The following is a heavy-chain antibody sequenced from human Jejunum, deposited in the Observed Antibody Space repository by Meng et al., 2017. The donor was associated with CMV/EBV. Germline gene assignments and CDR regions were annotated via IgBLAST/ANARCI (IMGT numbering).Heavy chain of an antibody. D-gene: IGHD3-3*01. V-gene: IGHV3-48*03. Sequence: SGFSLGRRDMDWVRQAPGKELEWISYIRLSDHFTSYADYVRRGFTISRSSSKNTLYLQMNSLRTEDTAVYNCAKAVKDVDLWSGPWGQGTLGTVSS. CDR3: AKAVKDVDLWSGP. J-gene: IGHJ5*02. CDR1: GFSLGRRD. CDR2: IRLSDHFT.